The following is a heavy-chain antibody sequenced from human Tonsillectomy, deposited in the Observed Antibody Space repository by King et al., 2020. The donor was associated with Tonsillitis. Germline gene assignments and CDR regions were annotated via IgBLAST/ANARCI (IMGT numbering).Heavy chain of an antibody. Sequence: VQLVESGGGLVQPGGSLRLSCAASGFTFSSYAMSWVRQAPGKGLEWVSAISGSGGSTYYADSVKGRFTISRDNSKNTLYLQMNSLRAEDTAVYYCAKDGIPQGGQPYYYYYGMDVWGQGTTVTVSS. D-gene: IGHD1-14*01. CDR2: ISGSGGST. J-gene: IGHJ6*02. CDR3: AKDGIPQGGQPYYYYYGMDV. CDR1: GFTFSSYA. V-gene: IGHV3-23*04.